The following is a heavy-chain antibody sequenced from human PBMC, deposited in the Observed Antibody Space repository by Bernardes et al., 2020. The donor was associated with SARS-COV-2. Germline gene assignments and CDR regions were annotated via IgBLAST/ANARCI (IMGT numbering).Heavy chain of an antibody. D-gene: IGHD3-3*01. CDR3: AGGGTLRYDFWSGYFSLGDYYCYCGMDG. CDR2: ISAYNGNT. Sequence: ASVKVSCKASGYTFTSYVIIWVRQAPGQGLEWMGWISAYNGNTNYAQKLQGRVTMTTDTSTSTAYMELRSLRSDDTAVYYCAGGGTLRYDFWSGYFSLGDYYCYCGMDGWGQGTTGTVSS. V-gene: IGHV1-18*04. J-gene: IGHJ6*02. CDR1: GYTFTSYV.